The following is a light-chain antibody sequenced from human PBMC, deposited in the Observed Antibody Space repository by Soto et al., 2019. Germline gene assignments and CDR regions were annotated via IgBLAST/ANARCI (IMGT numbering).Light chain of an antibody. V-gene: IGLV2-14*01. CDR1: SSDVGGYNY. Sequence: QSALTQPASVSGSPGQSITISCTGTSSDVGGYNYVSWYQQHPGKDPKLMIYEVSNRPSGVSNRFSGSKSGHTASLTISGLQAEDEADYYCSSYTSSSTRVFGGGTKLTVL. J-gene: IGLJ3*02. CDR2: EVS. CDR3: SSYTSSSTRV.